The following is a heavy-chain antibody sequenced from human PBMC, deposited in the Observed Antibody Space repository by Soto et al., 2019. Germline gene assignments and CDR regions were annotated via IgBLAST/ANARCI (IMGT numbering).Heavy chain of an antibody. D-gene: IGHD3-10*01. J-gene: IGHJ4*02. CDR1: GFSLSTSGVG. V-gene: IGHV2-5*02. CDR3: AHLYYYDSGFNFDY. Sequence: SGPTLVNPTQTLTLTCTFSGFSLSTSGVGVGWICQPPGKALEWLSLIYWDDDKRYRPSLMTRLTITKDTSKNQVVLTMTNMDPVDTATYYCAHLYYYDSGFNFDYWGQGTLVTVSS. CDR2: IYWDDDK.